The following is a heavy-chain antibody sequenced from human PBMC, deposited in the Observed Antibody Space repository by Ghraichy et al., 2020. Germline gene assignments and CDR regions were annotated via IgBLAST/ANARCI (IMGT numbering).Heavy chain of an antibody. J-gene: IGHJ3*02. V-gene: IGHV4-34*01. Sequence: SETLSLTCAVYGGSFSGYYWSWIRQPPGKGLEWIGEINHSGSTNYNPSLKSRVTISVDTSKNQFSLKLSSVTAADSAVYYCARVRITMVRGVIWRNAFDIWGQGTMVTVSS. D-gene: IGHD3-10*01. CDR3: ARVRITMVRGVIWRNAFDI. CDR1: GGSFSGYY. CDR2: INHSGST.